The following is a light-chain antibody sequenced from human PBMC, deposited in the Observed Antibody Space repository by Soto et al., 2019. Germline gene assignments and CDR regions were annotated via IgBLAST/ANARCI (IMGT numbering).Light chain of an antibody. V-gene: IGLV2-14*03. Sequence: QSALTRPASVSGSPGQSITISCTATSSDVGGYNYVSWYQQHPGKAPKLMIYDVSNRPSGVSNRFSGSKSGNTASLTISGLQPEDEADYYCSSYTSSSTQVFGGGTKVTVL. CDR3: SSYTSSSTQV. CDR1: SSDVGGYNY. CDR2: DVS. J-gene: IGLJ2*01.